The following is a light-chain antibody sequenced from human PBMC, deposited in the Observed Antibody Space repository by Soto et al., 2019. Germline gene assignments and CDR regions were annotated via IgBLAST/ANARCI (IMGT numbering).Light chain of an antibody. Sequence: DIQMTQSPSSLSASVGDTISITCRSFQTISKSLNWYQQRPGKAPKLLIFGASNLHNGVPPRFSGSGSGTDFTLIMSSLQPEDFATYYCQQSYSVPFTFGPGTKVDIK. V-gene: IGKV1-39*01. J-gene: IGKJ3*01. CDR3: QQSYSVPFT. CDR1: QTISKS. CDR2: GAS.